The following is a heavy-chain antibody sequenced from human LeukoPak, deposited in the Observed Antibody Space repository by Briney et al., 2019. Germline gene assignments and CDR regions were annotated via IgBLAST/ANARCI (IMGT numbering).Heavy chain of an antibody. Sequence: GGSLRLSCTASEFTFSSYWMSWVRQAPGKGLEWVANIKQDGSEKDYVDSVKGRFTISRDNAKNSLYLQMNNLRAEDTAVYYCARYCGGDCYGMDVWGQGTTVTVSS. CDR1: EFTFSSYW. J-gene: IGHJ6*02. CDR2: IKQDGSEK. V-gene: IGHV3-7*01. CDR3: ARYCGGDCYGMDV. D-gene: IGHD2-21*01.